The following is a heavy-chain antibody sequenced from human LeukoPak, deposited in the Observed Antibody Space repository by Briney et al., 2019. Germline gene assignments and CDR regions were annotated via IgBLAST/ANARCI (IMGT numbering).Heavy chain of an antibody. J-gene: IGHJ4*02. D-gene: IGHD2-15*01. CDR1: GYTFTNSH. CDR3: ARGPCRGRSCYSFDY. CDR2: INPSGDST. Sequence: GASVKISCKASGYTFTNSHMHWVRQAPGQGLEWMAIINPSGDSTTYAQNFQGRVAVTRDTSTSTVYMELSSLRSEDTAVYYCARGPCRGRSCYSFDYWGQGTFVTVSS. V-gene: IGHV1-46*01.